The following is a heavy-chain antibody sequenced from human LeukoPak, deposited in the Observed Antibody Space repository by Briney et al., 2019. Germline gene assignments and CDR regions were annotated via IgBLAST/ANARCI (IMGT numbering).Heavy chain of an antibody. J-gene: IGHJ6*03. Sequence: GGYLRRYCAASGFTFSSYDMTWVRQTPGKGLEGVALISRSGGTTYYADSVKGRFTISRDNSKNTLYLQMNSLRAEDTAEYYCAKRGGTESFYYYYYMDVWGKGTTVTASS. V-gene: IGHV3-23*01. CDR1: GFTFSSYD. D-gene: IGHD2-15*01. CDR3: AKRGGTESFYYYYYMDV. CDR2: ISRSGGTT.